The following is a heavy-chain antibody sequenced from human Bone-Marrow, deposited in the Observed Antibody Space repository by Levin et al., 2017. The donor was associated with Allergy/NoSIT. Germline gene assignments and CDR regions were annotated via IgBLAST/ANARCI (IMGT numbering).Heavy chain of an antibody. CDR2: ISSSSSYI. V-gene: IGHV3-21*01. J-gene: IGHJ6*02. Sequence: GGSLRLSCAASGFTFSSYSMNWVRQAPGKGLEWVSSISSSSSYIYYADSVKGRFTISRDNAKNSLYLQMNSLRAEDTAVYYCARGGGYCSSTSCYMAPYYYYGMDVWGQGTTVTVSS. D-gene: IGHD2-2*02. CDR1: GFTFSSYS. CDR3: ARGGGYCSSTSCYMAPYYYYGMDV.